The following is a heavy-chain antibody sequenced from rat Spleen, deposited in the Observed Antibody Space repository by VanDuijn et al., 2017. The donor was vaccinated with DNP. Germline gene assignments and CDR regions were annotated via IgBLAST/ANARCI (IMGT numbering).Heavy chain of an antibody. CDR3: ARWTRYFDY. CDR2: ISYSGST. CDR1: GYSITSNY. V-gene: IGHV3-1*01. Sequence: EVQLQESGSGLVKPSQSLSLTCSVTGYSITSNYWGWTRKFPGNKLEYIGHISYSGSTNYNPSIKSRISITRDTSKNQRFLQLNSVTTEDTATYYCARWTRYFDYWGQGVMVTVSS. J-gene: IGHJ2*01. D-gene: IGHD1-7*01.